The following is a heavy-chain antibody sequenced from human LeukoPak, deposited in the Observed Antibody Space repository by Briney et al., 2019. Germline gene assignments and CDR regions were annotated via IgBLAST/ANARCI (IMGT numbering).Heavy chain of an antibody. Sequence: PGGSLRLSCAASGFTFSSYWMSWVRQAPGKGLEWVANIKEDGSVKSYVGSVKGRFTISRDNAKKSLYLQMSSLRAEDTAVYYCARRNNFDYWGQGTLVTVSS. CDR1: GFTFSSYW. D-gene: IGHD2/OR15-2a*01. CDR2: IKEDGSVK. J-gene: IGHJ4*02. V-gene: IGHV3-7*01. CDR3: ARRNNFDY.